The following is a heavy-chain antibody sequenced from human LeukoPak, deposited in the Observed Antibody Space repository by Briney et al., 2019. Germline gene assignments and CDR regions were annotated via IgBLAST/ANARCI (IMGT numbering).Heavy chain of an antibody. V-gene: IGHV4-59*12. CDR1: GGSISSNF. J-gene: IGHJ4*02. CDR2: VYYSGST. Sequence: SETLSLTCTVSGGSISSNFWTWIRQPPGKGLEWIGYVYYSGSTNYNPSLKSRLTISVDTSKNHFSLKLSSVTAADTAMYYCARGYSTNPYYFDYWGQGTLVTVSS. CDR3: ARGYSTNPYYFDY. D-gene: IGHD2-8*01.